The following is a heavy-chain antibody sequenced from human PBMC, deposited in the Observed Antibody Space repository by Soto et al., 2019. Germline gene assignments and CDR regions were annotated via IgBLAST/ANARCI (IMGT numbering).Heavy chain of an antibody. V-gene: IGHV1-69*13. CDR2: IIPIFGTA. D-gene: IGHD6-6*01. CDR3: ARDLAARHFYGMDV. CDR1: GGTFSSYA. J-gene: IGHJ6*02. Sequence: AVKVSCKASGGTFSSYAISWVRQAPGQGLEWMGGIIPIFGTANYAQKFQGRVTITADESTSTAYMELSSLRSEDTAVYYCARDLAARHFYGMDVRGQLPTVTVSS.